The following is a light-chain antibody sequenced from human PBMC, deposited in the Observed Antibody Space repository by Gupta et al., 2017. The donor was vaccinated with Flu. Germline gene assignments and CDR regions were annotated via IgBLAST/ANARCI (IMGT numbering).Light chain of an antibody. CDR2: WAS. V-gene: IGKV4-1*01. Sequence: DIEMTQSPDSLAVSLGERATINCKSSQSLLYRSDNKNYLAWYQQKPGQPPKLLIYWASSRQYGVPDRFSGSGYGTDFSLTISSRQAEDVAVYFCQQYESPLLYSFGQGTKLEI. CDR1: QSLLYRSDNKNY. J-gene: IGKJ2*03. CDR3: QQYESPLLYS.